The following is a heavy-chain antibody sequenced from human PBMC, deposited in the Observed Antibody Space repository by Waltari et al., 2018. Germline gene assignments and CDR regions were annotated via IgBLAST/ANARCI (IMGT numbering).Heavy chain of an antibody. D-gene: IGHD6-13*01. V-gene: IGHV4-61*02. CDR1: GGSISSGSYY. CDR2: IYTSGST. Sequence: QVQLQESGPGLVKPSQTLSLTCTVSGGSISSGSYYWSWIRQPAGKGLEWIGRIYTSGSTNYNPSLKSRVTISVDTSKNQFSLKLSSVTAADTAVYYCARVRYSSSLNDAFDIWGQGTMVTVSS. J-gene: IGHJ3*02. CDR3: ARVRYSSSLNDAFDI.